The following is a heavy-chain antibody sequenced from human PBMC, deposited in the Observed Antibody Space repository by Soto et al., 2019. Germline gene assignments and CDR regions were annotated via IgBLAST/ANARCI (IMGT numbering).Heavy chain of an antibody. D-gene: IGHD3-22*01. V-gene: IGHV1-69*01. CDR2: VIPIFGTA. CDR1: GGTFSSYA. Sequence: QVQLVQSGAEVKKPGSSVKVSCKASGGTFSSYAISWVRQAPGQGLEWMGGVIPIFGTANYAQKFQGRVTITADESTSTAYMELSSLRSEDTAVYYCAGETTPAYYYDSSGYYVFGYWGQGTLVTVFS. CDR3: AGETTPAYYYDSSGYYVFGY. J-gene: IGHJ4*02.